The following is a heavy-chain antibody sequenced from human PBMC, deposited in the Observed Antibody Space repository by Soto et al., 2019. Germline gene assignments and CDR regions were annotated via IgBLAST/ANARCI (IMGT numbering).Heavy chain of an antibody. CDR2: INHDGGA. D-gene: IGHD1-26*01. J-gene: IGHJ4*02. CDR1: GGAFSGYY. V-gene: IGHV4-34*01. CDR3: ERGGGSYARGFDH. Sequence: QVQLQQWGAGLLKPSETLSLTCAVYGGAFSGYYWSWIRQPPGKGLEWVAVINHDGGANYNPSLKSRVTISVDASKTQISVKLSSVTAADTATYYCERGGGSYARGFDHWGQGTLVTVSS.